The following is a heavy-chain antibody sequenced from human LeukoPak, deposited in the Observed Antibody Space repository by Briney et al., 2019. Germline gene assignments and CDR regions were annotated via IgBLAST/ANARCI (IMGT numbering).Heavy chain of an antibody. CDR3: ARDGSTSFRGMDV. D-gene: IGHD2-2*01. Sequence: PSETLSLTCTVSGGSISSYYWSWIRQPPGKGLEWIGYIYYSGSTNYNPSLKSRVTMSVDTSKNQFSLKLSSVTAADTAVYYCARDGSTSFRGMDVWGQGTTVTVSS. CDR2: IYYSGST. CDR1: GGSISSYY. V-gene: IGHV4-59*01. J-gene: IGHJ6*02.